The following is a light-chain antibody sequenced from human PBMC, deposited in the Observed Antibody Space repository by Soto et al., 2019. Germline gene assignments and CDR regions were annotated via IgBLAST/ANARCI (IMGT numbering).Light chain of an antibody. Sequence: EVVLTQSPGTVSLSPGERATLSCRASQSVTTNYLAWYQQKPGQAHRLLIYAASSRATGIPDRFSGSGSGTDFTLSISRVESEDFAVYYCQHYGSSVPWTFGQGTKVEIK. CDR1: QSVTTNY. CDR2: AAS. CDR3: QHYGSSVPWT. J-gene: IGKJ1*01. V-gene: IGKV3-20*01.